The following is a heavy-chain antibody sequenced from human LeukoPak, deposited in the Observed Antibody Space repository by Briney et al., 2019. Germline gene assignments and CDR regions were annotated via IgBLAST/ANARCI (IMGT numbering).Heavy chain of an antibody. CDR3: ARDPSLGYCSGGSCYARRDY. Sequence: GGSLRLSCAASGLTFGSYAMHWVRQAPGKGLEWVAVISYDGSNKYYADSVKGRFTISRDNSKNTLYLQMNSLRAEDTAVYYCARDPSLGYCSGGSCYARRDYWGQGTLVTVSS. D-gene: IGHD2-15*01. CDR1: GLTFGSYA. J-gene: IGHJ4*02. V-gene: IGHV3-30-3*01. CDR2: ISYDGSNK.